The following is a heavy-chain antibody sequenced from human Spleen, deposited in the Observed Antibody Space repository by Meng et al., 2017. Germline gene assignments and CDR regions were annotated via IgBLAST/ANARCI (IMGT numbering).Heavy chain of an antibody. CDR1: GFYFNNAW. V-gene: IGHV3-15*01. CDR3: TWDDKAVSDY. J-gene: IGHJ4*02. Sequence: EVHLVESGGDWVKPGGSLRFSCAASGFYFNNAWMSWVRQAPGKGLEWVGRIKSNTDGGTAEYAAPVTGRFTISRDDSKSTLYLQMSGLRIDDTGVYYCTWDDKAVSDYWGQGTLVTVSS. CDR2: IKSNTDGGTA. D-gene: IGHD1-26*01.